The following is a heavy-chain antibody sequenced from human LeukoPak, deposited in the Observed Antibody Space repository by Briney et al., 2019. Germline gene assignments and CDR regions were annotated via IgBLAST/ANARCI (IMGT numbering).Heavy chain of an antibody. CDR2: IWYDGSK. V-gene: IGHV3-33*01. CDR3: ARDLEIGSSSYYFDY. D-gene: IGHD3-3*01. Sequence: PGGSLRLSCAASGFTFSTYGMHWVRQAPGKGLEWVAVIWYDGSKYYADSVRGRFTISRDNFKNTLYLQMNSLRAEDTAVYYCARDLEIGSSSYYFDYWGQGTLVTVSS. J-gene: IGHJ4*02. CDR1: GFTFSTYG.